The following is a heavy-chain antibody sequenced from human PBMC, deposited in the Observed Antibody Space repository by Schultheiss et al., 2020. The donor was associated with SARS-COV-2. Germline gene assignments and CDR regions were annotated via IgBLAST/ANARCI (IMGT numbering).Heavy chain of an antibody. CDR1: GYTFTSYG. CDR3: ARRGKRTIFGVVIRRDNWFDP. J-gene: IGHJ5*02. V-gene: IGHV1-8*03. CDR2: MNPNSGNT. Sequence: ASVKVSCKASGYTFTSYGISWVRQATGQGLEWMGWMNPNSGNTGYAQKFQGRVTITADESTSTAYMELSSLRSEDTAVYYCARRGKRTIFGVVIRRDNWFDPWGQGTLVTVSS. D-gene: IGHD3-3*01.